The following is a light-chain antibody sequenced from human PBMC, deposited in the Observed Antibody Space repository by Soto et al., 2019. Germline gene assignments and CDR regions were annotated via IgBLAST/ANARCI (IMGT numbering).Light chain of an antibody. CDR1: QGLSSY. J-gene: IGKJ5*01. CDR2: TAS. Sequence: DIQLTQSPSFLSASVGDRVSITCRASQGLSSYLAWYQQRPGKAPKLLIYTASTLQSGVPSRFSGSGSGAEFTLTITTLQPEDFATYYCQQLNSYPITFGQGTRWRL. CDR3: QQLNSYPIT. V-gene: IGKV1-9*01.